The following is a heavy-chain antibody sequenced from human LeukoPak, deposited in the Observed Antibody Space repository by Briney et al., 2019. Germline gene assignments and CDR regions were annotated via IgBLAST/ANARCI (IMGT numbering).Heavy chain of an antibody. Sequence: PGGSLRLSCAASGFTFSSYWMTWVRQAPGKGLEWVANINQDGAEKYYVDSVKGRFTISRDNAKNSLYLQMHSLRVEDTAVYYCATDVGSGWQRLDAFYLWGQGTMVTVSS. CDR3: ATDVGSGWQRLDAFYL. V-gene: IGHV3-7*01. CDR2: INQDGAEK. CDR1: GFTFSSYW. J-gene: IGHJ3*01. D-gene: IGHD6-19*01.